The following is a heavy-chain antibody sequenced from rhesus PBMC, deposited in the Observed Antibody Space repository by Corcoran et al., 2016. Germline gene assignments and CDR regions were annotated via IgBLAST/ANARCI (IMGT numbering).Heavy chain of an antibody. CDR1: AFTLSHYW. Sequence: EVQLVASGGGLVQPGGSLRLSCAACAFTLSHYWMNLFRQAQGKGLEGVGFIKNKANGGTAAYAESVKGKFTSSRDDSKNTLYLQMNSLKTEDTAVYYCTRDATISYGLDSWGQGVVVTVSS. V-gene: IGHV3-16*01. CDR3: TRDATISYGLDS. D-gene: IGHD4-17*01. J-gene: IGHJ6*01. CDR2: IKNKANGGTA.